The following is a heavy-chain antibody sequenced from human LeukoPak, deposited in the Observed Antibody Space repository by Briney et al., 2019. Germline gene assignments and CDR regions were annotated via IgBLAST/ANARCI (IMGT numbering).Heavy chain of an antibody. CDR3: ARDYVYAFNI. CDR2: IFSGGGT. V-gene: IGHV3-53*01. CDR1: GVTVSSTD. Sequence: PGGSLRLSCAVSGVTVSSTDMSWVRQAPGKGLEWVSVIFSGGGTYYTGSVKGRFTISRDNSKNTLYLQMNSLRDEDTAVYYCARDYVYAFNIWGQGTMVTVSS. J-gene: IGHJ3*02. D-gene: IGHD3-10*02.